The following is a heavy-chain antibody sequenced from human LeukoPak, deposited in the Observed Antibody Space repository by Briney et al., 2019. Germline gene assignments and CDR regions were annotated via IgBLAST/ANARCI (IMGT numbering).Heavy chain of an antibody. CDR2: ISYSGST. D-gene: IGHD3-10*01. CDR1: GVSISSSSYY. V-gene: IGHV4-39*07. J-gene: IGHJ4*02. Sequence: PSETLSLTCTVSGVSISSSSYYWGWIRQPPGKGLEWIGSISYSGSTYYNPSLKSRATISVDTSKNHLSLSLNSVTAADTAVYYCAASLWFGIYPDYWGQGSLVTVSS. CDR3: AASLWFGIYPDY.